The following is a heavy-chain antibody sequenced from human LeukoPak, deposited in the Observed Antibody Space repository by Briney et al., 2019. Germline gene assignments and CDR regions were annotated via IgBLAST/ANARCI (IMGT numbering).Heavy chain of an antibody. Sequence: GASVKVSCKASGYTFTDYYMHWVRQAPGQGLEWMGGIIPIFGTANYAQKFQGRVTITADESTSTAYMELSSLRSEDTAVYYCARDAAYSSSWYGERMDVWGQGTTVTVSS. D-gene: IGHD6-13*01. J-gene: IGHJ6*02. CDR2: IIPIFGTA. CDR1: GYTFTDYY. V-gene: IGHV1-69*13. CDR3: ARDAAYSSSWYGERMDV.